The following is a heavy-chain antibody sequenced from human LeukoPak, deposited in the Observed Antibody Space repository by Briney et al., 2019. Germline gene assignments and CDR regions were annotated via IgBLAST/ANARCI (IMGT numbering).Heavy chain of an antibody. CDR3: AKRRCSGGSCYDHGFDI. D-gene: IGHD2-15*01. Sequence: PWVSLRLSCAASVFTFSSHGMHWVRQAPGEGLEWVAFIRYDGNYENYADFVKGRFTISRDNSKNTLYLQMNSLRTEDTAVYYCAKRRCSGGSCYDHGFDIWGQGTVVTVSS. CDR1: VFTFSSHG. J-gene: IGHJ3*02. V-gene: IGHV3-30*02. CDR2: IRYDGNYE.